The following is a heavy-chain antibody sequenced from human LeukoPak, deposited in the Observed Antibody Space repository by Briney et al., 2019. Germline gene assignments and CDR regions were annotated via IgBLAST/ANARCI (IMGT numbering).Heavy chain of an antibody. CDR2: IYPDDSNT. V-gene: IGHV5-51*01. J-gene: IGHJ4*02. D-gene: IGHD6-13*01. Sequence: GESLKISCKGFGYNFTNYWIGWVRQMPGKGLEWMGIIYPDDSNTRYSPSFQGQVTISADKSISTGYLQWSSLKASDTAIYYCARLAVSSIWSVYFDYWGQGTLVTVSS. CDR3: ARLAVSSIWSVYFDY. CDR1: GYNFTNYW.